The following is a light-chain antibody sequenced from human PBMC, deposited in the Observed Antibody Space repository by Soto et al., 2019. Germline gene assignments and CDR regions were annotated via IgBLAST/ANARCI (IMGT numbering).Light chain of an antibody. V-gene: IGKV1-39*01. J-gene: IGKJ2*01. CDR1: QNINTY. CDR2: GAS. CDR3: QQSYSSTYT. Sequence: DIQMTQSPFSLSASVGDRVTITCRASQNINTYLNWYQQHPGKAPKLLIYGASTLQSGVPSRFTGSGSGTEFTLTISSLLPEDFATYYCQQSYSSTYTFGQGTQLDIE.